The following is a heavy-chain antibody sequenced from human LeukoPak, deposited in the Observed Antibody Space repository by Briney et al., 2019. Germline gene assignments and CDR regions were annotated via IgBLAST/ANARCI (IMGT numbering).Heavy chain of an antibody. CDR3: VRGYCSSTSCYSEINFDY. J-gene: IGHJ4*02. V-gene: IGHV1-2*02. CDR1: GYTFTGYY. CDR2: INPNSGGT. D-gene: IGHD2-2*01. Sequence: GASVKVSCKASGYTFTGYYMHWVRQAPGQGLEWMGWINPNSGGTNYAQKFQGRVTMTRDTSISTAYMELSRLRSDDTAVYYCVRGYCSSTSCYSEINFDYWGQGTLVTVSS.